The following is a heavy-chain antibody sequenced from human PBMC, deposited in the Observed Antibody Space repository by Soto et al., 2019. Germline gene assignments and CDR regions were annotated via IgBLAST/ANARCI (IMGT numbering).Heavy chain of an antibody. J-gene: IGHJ4*02. CDR2: ISGSGGDT. CDR1: GFTFSSYA. V-gene: IGHV3-23*01. CDR3: AKDAFGVLIHFDC. D-gene: IGHD3-3*01. Sequence: PGGSLRLSCAASGFTFSSYAMGWVRQAPGKGLEWVSSISGSGGDTYYADPVKGRFTISRDNTKNTLYLQMNSLRAEDTAVYYCAKDAFGVLIHFDCWGQGTLVTVSS.